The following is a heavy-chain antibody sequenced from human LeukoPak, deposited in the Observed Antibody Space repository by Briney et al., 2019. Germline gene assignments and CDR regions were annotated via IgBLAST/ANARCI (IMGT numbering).Heavy chain of an antibody. CDR3: ATVYDSSGYPGALTYFDY. Sequence: GASVKVSCKVSGYTLTELSMHWVRQAPGKGLEWMGGFDPEDGETIYAQKFQGRVTMTEDTSTDTAYMELSSLRSEDTAVYYCATVYDSSGYPGALTYFDYWGQGTLVTVSS. CDR2: FDPEDGET. D-gene: IGHD3-22*01. J-gene: IGHJ4*02. CDR1: GYTLTELS. V-gene: IGHV1-24*01.